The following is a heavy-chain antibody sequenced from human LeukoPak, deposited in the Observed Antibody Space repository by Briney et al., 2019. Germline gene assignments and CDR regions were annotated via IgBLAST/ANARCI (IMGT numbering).Heavy chain of an antibody. V-gene: IGHV3-23*01. CDR1: GFTFNNYV. Sequence: GGSLRLSCAASGFTFNNYVMNWVRQAPGKGLEWVSAITDSSTSTYYADSVKGRFTISRHNSKNTLYLQMNSLRAEDTAVYYCAKGSSSSRPYYFDYWGQGTLVTVSS. CDR2: ITDSSTST. CDR3: AKGSSSSRPYYFDY. J-gene: IGHJ4*02. D-gene: IGHD6-13*01.